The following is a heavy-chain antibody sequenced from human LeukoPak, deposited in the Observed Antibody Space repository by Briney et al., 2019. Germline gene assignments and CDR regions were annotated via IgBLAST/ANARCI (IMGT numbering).Heavy chain of an antibody. CDR1: GFSFSSYA. CDR3: ARDREKQWLAFDY. CDR2: ISSSSSTI. V-gene: IGHV3-48*01. D-gene: IGHD6-19*01. J-gene: IGHJ4*02. Sequence: GGSLRLSCAASGFSFSSYAMSWVRQAPGKGLEWVSYISSSSSTIYYADSVKGRFTISRDNAKNSLYLQMNSLRAEDTAVYYCARDREKQWLAFDYWGQGTLVTVSS.